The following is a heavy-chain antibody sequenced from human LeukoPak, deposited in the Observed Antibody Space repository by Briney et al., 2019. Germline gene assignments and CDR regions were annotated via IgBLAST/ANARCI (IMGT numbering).Heavy chain of an antibody. CDR2: INPNSGGT. D-gene: IGHD6-6*01. CDR1: GYTFTCYY. CDR3: AAVSVSSSSGFDY. Sequence: GASVKVSCTASGYTFTCYYIYWVRQAPGQGLEWMGWINPNSGGTKSGQKFQGRITMTSDTSTSTAYMELSSLSSDDTAVFYCAAVSVSSSSGFDYWGQGTLVTVSS. V-gene: IGHV1-2*02. J-gene: IGHJ4*02.